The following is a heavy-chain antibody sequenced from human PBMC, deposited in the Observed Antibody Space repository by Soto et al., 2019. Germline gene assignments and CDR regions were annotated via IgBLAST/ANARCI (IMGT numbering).Heavy chain of an antibody. J-gene: IGHJ5*02. V-gene: IGHV1-69*13. D-gene: IGHD3-10*01. CDR3: ARDTYYYGSGSYFSGQPRGFDP. Sequence: GASVKVSCKASGGTFSSYAFIWVRQAPGQGLEWMGGIIPIFGTTNYSQKFQGRVTITADESTSTAYMELNNLRSEDTAVYYCARDTYYYGSGSYFSGQPRGFDPWGQGTLVTVSS. CDR2: IIPIFGTT. CDR1: GGTFSSYA.